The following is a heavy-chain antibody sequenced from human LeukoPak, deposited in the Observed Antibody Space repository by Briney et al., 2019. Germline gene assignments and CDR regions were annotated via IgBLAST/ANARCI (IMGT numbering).Heavy chain of an antibody. CDR3: ARGGGGITRVYYFDS. J-gene: IGHJ4*02. CDR2: ISAYNGNT. V-gene: IGHV1-18*01. Sequence: ASVKVSCKASGYTFISYDITWVRQAPGQGLEWMGWISAYNGNTIYAQKVQGRVTITTDTSTSTAFMELRSLRSDDTAVYYCARGGGGITRVYYFDSWGQGTLVTVSS. CDR1: GYTFISYD. D-gene: IGHD6-13*01.